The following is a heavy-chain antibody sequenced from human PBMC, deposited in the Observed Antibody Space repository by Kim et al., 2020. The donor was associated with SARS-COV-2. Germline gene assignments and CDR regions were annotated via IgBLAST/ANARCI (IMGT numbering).Heavy chain of an antibody. CDR3: ARASRIFGMDV. D-gene: IGHD3-9*01. Sequence: SETLSLTCTVSGASISSGGYSWTWIRQHPVKGLEWIGYIYYSGRTDYNPSLKSRISMSLDTSKNQFSLRLSSVTAADTAVYYCARASRIFGMDVWGQGTTVTVSS. CDR2: IYYSGRT. CDR1: GASISSGGYS. J-gene: IGHJ6*02. V-gene: IGHV4-31*03.